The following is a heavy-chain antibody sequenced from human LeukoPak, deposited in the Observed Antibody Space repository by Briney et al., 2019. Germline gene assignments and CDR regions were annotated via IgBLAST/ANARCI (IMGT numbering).Heavy chain of an antibody. CDR1: GYTLSELS. CDR3: ATADLAVAGPFDF. Sequence: ASVKVSCRISGYTLSELSMHWVRQVPGKGLGWMGSFDPEYNETISTQKFQGRLTMTEDTSTDTAYMELNSLRSEDTAVYFCATADLAVAGPFDFWGQGTLVTVSS. J-gene: IGHJ4*02. CDR2: FDPEYNET. D-gene: IGHD6-19*01. V-gene: IGHV1-24*01.